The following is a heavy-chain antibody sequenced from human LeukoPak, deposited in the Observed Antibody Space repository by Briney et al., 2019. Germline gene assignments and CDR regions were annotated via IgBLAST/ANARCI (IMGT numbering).Heavy chain of an antibody. Sequence: ASETLSLTCTVSGGSISSYYWSWIRQPPGKGLEWIGYIYYSGSTNYNPPLKSRVTISVDTSKNQFSLKLSSVTAADTAVYYCARVDSGYDFYYFDYWGQGTLVTVSS. CDR1: GGSISSYY. D-gene: IGHD5-12*01. V-gene: IGHV4-59*01. CDR2: IYYSGST. J-gene: IGHJ4*02. CDR3: ARVDSGYDFYYFDY.